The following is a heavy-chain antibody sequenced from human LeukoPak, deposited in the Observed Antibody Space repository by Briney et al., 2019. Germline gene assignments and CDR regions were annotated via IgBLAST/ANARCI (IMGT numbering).Heavy chain of an antibody. CDR3: AKDRNYYDSSGYYSLMDY. Sequence: GGSLRLSCAASGFTFSSYGMHWVRQAPGKGLEWVAFIRYDGSNKYYADSVKGRFTISRDNPKNTLYLQMNSLRAEETAVYYCAKDRNYYDSSGYYSLMDYWGQGTLVTVSS. J-gene: IGHJ4*02. CDR2: IRYDGSNK. V-gene: IGHV3-30*02. D-gene: IGHD3-22*01. CDR1: GFTFSSYG.